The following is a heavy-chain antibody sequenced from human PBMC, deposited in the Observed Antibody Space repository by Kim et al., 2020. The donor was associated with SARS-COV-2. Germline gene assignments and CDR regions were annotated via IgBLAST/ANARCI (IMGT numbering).Heavy chain of an antibody. CDR3: ARDRADSPPGPRGWFDP. V-gene: IGHV4-59*01. Sequence: LKSRVTISVDTSKNQFSLKLSSVTAADTAVYYCARDRADSPPGPRGWFDPWGQGTLVTVSS. D-gene: IGHD3-22*01. J-gene: IGHJ5*02.